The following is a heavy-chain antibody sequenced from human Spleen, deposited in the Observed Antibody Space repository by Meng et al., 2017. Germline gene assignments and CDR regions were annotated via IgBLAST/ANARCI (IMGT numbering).Heavy chain of an antibody. Sequence: ASVKVSCKPSGYNFPDYYIHWVRRAPGQGLEWMGWISAYNGNTNYAQKLQGRVTMTTDTSTSTAYMELRSLRSDDTAVYYCASGVAEDYWGQGTLVTVSS. J-gene: IGHJ4*02. CDR3: ASGVAEDY. V-gene: IGHV1-18*04. CDR2: ISAYNGNT. CDR1: GYNFPDYY. D-gene: IGHD3-3*01.